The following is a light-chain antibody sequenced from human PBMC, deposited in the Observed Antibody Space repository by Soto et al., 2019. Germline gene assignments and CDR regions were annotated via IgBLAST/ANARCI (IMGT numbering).Light chain of an antibody. CDR3: QQSSTTLYT. V-gene: IGKV1-39*01. J-gene: IGKJ2*01. Sequence: DIQMTQSPSSLSAFVGDRVTITCRASQSVSTYLNWYQHKPGKAPKLLIYAASTLQRGVPSRFSGGGSGTDFTLTITSLQPEDFAFYYCQQSSTTLYTFGQGTNLEIK. CDR2: AAS. CDR1: QSVSTY.